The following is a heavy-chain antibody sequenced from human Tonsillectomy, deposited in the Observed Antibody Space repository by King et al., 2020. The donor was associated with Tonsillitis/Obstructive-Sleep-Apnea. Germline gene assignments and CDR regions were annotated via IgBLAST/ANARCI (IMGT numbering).Heavy chain of an antibody. CDR1: GGSFSGYY. J-gene: IGHJ4*02. CDR3: AGGPTTRGFDY. D-gene: IGHD4-17*01. Sequence: VQLQQWGAGLLKPSETLSLTCAVYGGSFSGYYWSWIRQPPGKGLEWIGEINHSGSTNCNPSLKSRVTILVDTSKNQFSLKLSSVTAADTAVYYCAGGPTTRGFDYWGQGTLVTVSS. CDR2: INHSGST. V-gene: IGHV4-34*01.